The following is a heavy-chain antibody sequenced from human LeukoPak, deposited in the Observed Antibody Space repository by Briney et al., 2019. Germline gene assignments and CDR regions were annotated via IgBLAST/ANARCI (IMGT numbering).Heavy chain of an antibody. Sequence: GGSLRLSCAASAFTFSSYGMNWVRQAPGKRPEWVSYISTSSNRIDYADSVKGRFTMSRDNAKNLLYLQMNSLRDEDTAMYYCARVSAPGPSGWYFGYWGQGTLVTVSS. CDR2: ISTSSNRI. CDR3: ARVSAPGPSGWYFGY. V-gene: IGHV3-48*02. CDR1: AFTFSSYG. J-gene: IGHJ4*02. D-gene: IGHD6-19*01.